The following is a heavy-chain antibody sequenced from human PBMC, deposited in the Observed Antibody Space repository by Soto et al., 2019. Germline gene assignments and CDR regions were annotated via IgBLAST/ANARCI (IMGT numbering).Heavy chain of an antibody. CDR2: IWYDGSNK. J-gene: IGHJ4*02. CDR1: GFTFSSYG. Sequence: ESGGGVVRPGRSLRLSCAASGFTFSSYGMHWVRQAPGKGLEWVAVIWYDGSNKYYADSVKGRFTISRDNSKNTLYLQMNSLRAEDTAVYYCARGYSSGWLYYFDYWGQGTLVTVSS. D-gene: IGHD6-19*01. CDR3: ARGYSSGWLYYFDY. V-gene: IGHV3-33*01.